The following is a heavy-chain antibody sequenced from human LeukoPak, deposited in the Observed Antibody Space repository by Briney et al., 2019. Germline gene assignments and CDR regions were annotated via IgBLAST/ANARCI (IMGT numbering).Heavy chain of an antibody. V-gene: IGHV3-74*01. CDR3: ARDGWRGGSYYMDD. Sequence: GGSLRLSCVASGFXFSSYWIHWVRQAPGKGLVWLSRTNSDGSSTIYADSVKGRFTISRDNAKNTLYLQMNSLRAEDTAVYYCARDGWRGGSYYMDDWGQGTLVTVSS. CDR2: TNSDGSST. CDR1: GFXFSSYW. D-gene: IGHD3-10*01. J-gene: IGHJ4*02.